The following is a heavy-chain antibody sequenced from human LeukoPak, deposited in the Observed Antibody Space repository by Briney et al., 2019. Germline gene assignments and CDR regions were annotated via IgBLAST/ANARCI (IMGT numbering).Heavy chain of an antibody. V-gene: IGHV3-21*01. J-gene: IGHJ5*02. CDR3: ARDQYYYDSSGYYFPTDWFDP. Sequence: GGSLRLSCAASGFTFSSYSMNWVRQAPGRGLEWVSSISSSSSYIYYADSVKGRFTISRDNAKNSLYLQMNSLRAEDTAVYHCARDQYYYDSSGYYFPTDWFDPWGQGTLVTVSS. D-gene: IGHD3-22*01. CDR1: GFTFSSYS. CDR2: ISSSSSYI.